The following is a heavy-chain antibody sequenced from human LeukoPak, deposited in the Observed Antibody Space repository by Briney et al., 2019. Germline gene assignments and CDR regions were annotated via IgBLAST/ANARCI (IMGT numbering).Heavy chain of an antibody. D-gene: IGHD2-2*01. V-gene: IGHV4-30-4*01. CDR2: NYYSGST. J-gene: IGHJ5*02. CDR1: GGSISNGNYY. CDR3: ARGGDIVVVPAFFDP. Sequence: SETLSLTCTVSGGSISNGNYYWSWIRQPPGKGLEWIGNNYYSGSTYYNPSLKSRVTISVDTSKNQFSLKLSSVTAADTAVYYCARGGDIVVVPAFFDPWGQGTLVTVSS.